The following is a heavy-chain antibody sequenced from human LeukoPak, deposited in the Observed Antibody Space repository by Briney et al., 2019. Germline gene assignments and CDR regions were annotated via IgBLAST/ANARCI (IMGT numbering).Heavy chain of an antibody. CDR1: GFTVSSNY. V-gene: IGHV3-23*01. J-gene: IGHJ4*02. D-gene: IGHD2-2*01. CDR3: AKGPSLPAAMNY. CDR2: ISGSGGST. Sequence: QAGGSLRLSCAASGFTVSSNYMSWVRQAPGKGLEWVSAISGSGGSTYYADSVKGRFTISRDNSKNTLYLQMNSLRAEDTAVYYCAKGPSLPAAMNYWGQGTLVTVSS.